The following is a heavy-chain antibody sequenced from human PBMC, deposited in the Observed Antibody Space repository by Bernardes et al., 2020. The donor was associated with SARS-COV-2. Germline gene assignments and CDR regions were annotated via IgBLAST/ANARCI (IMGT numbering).Heavy chain of an antibody. Sequence: GLSLRLSCSASGFAFSNYAMSWLRQAPVKGLDWFSAITNSVGGTYYADFVKCRFTISRDNSKNTVYLQLNSLRADDTAVYCCAKDNWNDGGYWGQGTLVTVSS. J-gene: IGHJ4*02. CDR3: AKDNWNDGGY. D-gene: IGHD1-20*01. CDR1: GFAFSNYA. V-gene: IGHV3-23*01. CDR2: ITNSVGGT.